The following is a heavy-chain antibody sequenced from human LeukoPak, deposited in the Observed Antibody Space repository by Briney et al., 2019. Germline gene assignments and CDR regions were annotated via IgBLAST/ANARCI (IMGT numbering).Heavy chain of an antibody. D-gene: IGHD6-19*01. Sequence: SETLSLTCTVSGGSISSYYWSWIRQPPGKGLEWIAYLYYSGSTKYNPSLKSRVTISVDTSKSQFSLILSSVTAADTAVYYCARALAVAGTSDFDYWGQGTLVTVSS. V-gene: IGHV4-59*01. CDR2: LYYSGST. CDR1: GGSISSYY. CDR3: ARALAVAGTSDFDY. J-gene: IGHJ4*02.